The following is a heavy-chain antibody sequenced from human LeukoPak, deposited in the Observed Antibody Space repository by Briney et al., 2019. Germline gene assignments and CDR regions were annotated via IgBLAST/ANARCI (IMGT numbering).Heavy chain of an antibody. J-gene: IGHJ3*02. CDR1: GFTFSSYS. V-gene: IGHV3-21*01. D-gene: IGHD6-13*01. CDR3: ATRVTADSYEAFDI. CDR2: ISSSSSYI. Sequence: GGPLRLSCAASGFTFSSYSMNWVRQAPGKGLEWVSSISSSSSYIYYADSVKGRFTISRDNAKNSLYPQMNSLRAEDTALYYCATRVTADSYEAFDIWGQGTMLTVSS.